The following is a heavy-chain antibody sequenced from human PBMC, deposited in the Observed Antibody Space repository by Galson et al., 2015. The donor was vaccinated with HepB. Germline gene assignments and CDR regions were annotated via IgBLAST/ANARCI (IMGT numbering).Heavy chain of an antibody. CDR2: IYPGDSGT. CDR1: GYNFTNYW. Sequence: QSGAEVKKPGESLKISCKDSGYNFTNYWIAWVRQMPGKGLEWMGIIYPGDSGTRYSPSLQGQVTISADKSISTAYVQWNSLKASDTAMYYCARRGMSTTYFHSWGQGTLVTVSS. D-gene: IGHD5-24*01. CDR3: ARRGMSTTYFHS. V-gene: IGHV5-51*01. J-gene: IGHJ4*02.